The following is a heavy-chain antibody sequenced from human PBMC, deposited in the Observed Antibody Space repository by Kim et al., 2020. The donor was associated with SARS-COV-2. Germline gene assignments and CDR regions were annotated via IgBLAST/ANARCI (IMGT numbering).Heavy chain of an antibody. D-gene: IGHD3-10*01. CDR3: AKNTYYYGSGSYLQLSVDY. V-gene: IGHV3-23*01. Sequence: GGSLRLSCEASGFTFSSYALSWVRQAPGKGLEWVSTISDLGGNTYYADSVKGRFTISRDNSKNMVYLETNSLRAEDTAIYYCAKNTYYYGSGSYLQLSVDYWGQGTLVTVSS. J-gene: IGHJ4*02. CDR2: ISDLGGNT. CDR1: GFTFSSYA.